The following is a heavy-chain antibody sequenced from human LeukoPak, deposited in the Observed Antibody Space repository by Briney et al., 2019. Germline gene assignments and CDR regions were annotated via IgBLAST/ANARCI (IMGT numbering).Heavy chain of an antibody. CDR3: ARGDYELHYYYGMDV. V-gene: IGHV1-2*02. CDR1: GYTFTGYY. J-gene: IGHJ6*02. D-gene: IGHD3-16*01. Sequence: ASVKVSCKASGYTFTGYYMHWVRQAPGQGLEWMGWINPNSGGTNYAQKFQGRVTMTRDTSISTAYMELGRLRSDDTAVYYCARGDYELHYYYGMDVWGQGTTVTVSS. CDR2: INPNSGGT.